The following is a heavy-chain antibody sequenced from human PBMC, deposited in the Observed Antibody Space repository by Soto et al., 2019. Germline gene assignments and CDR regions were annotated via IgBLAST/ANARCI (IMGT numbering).Heavy chain of an antibody. CDR3: ARLYCSGGSCYSWEEGFDY. J-gene: IGHJ4*02. D-gene: IGHD2-15*01. CDR1: GFTFSSYG. V-gene: IGHV3-30*03. Sequence: GGSLRLSCAASGFTFSSYGMHWVRQAPGKGLEWVAVISYDGSNKYYADSVKGRFTISRDNSKNTLYLQMNSLRAEDTAVYYCARLYCSGGSCYSWEEGFDYWGQGTLVTVSS. CDR2: ISYDGSNK.